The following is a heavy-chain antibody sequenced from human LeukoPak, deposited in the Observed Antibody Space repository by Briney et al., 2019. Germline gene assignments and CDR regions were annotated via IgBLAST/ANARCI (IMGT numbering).Heavy chain of an antibody. J-gene: IGHJ6*03. CDR1: GFTFDDYG. CDR3: ARALSGNYGAFYYYYMDV. V-gene: IGHV3-20*04. CDR2: INWSGGST. D-gene: IGHD1-26*01. Sequence: GSLRLSCAASGFTFDDYGMSWVRQAPGKGLEWVSGINWSGGSTGYADSVKGRFTISRDNAKNSLYLQMNSLRAEDTAFYYCARALSGNYGAFYYYYMDVWGKGTTVTVS.